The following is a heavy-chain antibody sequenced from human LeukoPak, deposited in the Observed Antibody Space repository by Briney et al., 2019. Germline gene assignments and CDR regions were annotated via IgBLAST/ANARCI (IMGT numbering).Heavy chain of an antibody. V-gene: IGHV4-30-4*08. CDR1: GGSISSGSYY. CDR2: IYYSEST. CDR3: TRASTHYDFWGGYL. Sequence: SQTLSLTCTVSGGSISSGSYYWSWIRQPPGKGLEWIGYIYYSESTYYNPSLKSRVSISVGTSKNQFSLKLSSVTAADTAVYYCTRASTHYDFWGGYLWGQGTLVTVSS. D-gene: IGHD3-3*01. J-gene: IGHJ4*02.